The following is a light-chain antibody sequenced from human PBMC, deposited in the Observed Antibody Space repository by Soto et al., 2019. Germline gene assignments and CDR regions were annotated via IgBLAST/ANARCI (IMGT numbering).Light chain of an antibody. CDR3: QQYGSSTLLT. Sequence: EIVLTQSPGTLSLSPGERATLSCRASQSVSSSYLAWYQQKPGQAPRLLIYGASSRATGIPDRFSGSGSGTDFTLTISRLEPEDFAVYSCQQYGSSTLLTFGGGTKVEIK. CDR2: GAS. V-gene: IGKV3-20*01. CDR1: QSVSSSY. J-gene: IGKJ4*01.